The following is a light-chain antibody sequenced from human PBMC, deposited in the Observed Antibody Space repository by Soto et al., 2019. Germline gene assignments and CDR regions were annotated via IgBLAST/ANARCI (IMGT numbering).Light chain of an antibody. V-gene: IGKV2D-29*01. J-gene: IGKJ1*01. CDR2: DVS. CDR1: QSLVYSDGRTY. CDR3: MQIVKFPWT. Sequence: EIVLTQTPLSLSVTPGQAASISCKSTQSLVYSDGRTYFYWYLQKPGQPPQLLIYDVSNRFSGVPDRFSGSASGTDFTLKISRVEAEDIGIYYCMQIVKFPWTFGQGTKVEIK.